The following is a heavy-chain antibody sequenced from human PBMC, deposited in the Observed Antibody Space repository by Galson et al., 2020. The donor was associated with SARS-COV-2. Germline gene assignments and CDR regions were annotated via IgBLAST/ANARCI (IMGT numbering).Heavy chain of an antibody. Sequence: SGPTLVKPTQTLTLTCTFSGFSLSSSGVGVGWIRKPPGKALAWLALIYWDDDEHYSPSLKSRLTITKATSKNQVVLTMTNMDPVDTSTYFCAHVLYFESSGYWGFDYWGQGTRVIVSS. CDR3: AHVLYFESSGYWGFDY. CDR2: IYWDDDE. CDR1: GFSLSSSGVG. V-gene: IGHV2-5*02. D-gene: IGHD3-22*01. J-gene: IGHJ4*02.